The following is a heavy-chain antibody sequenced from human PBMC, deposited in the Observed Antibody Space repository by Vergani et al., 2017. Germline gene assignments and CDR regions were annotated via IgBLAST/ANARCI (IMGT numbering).Heavy chain of an antibody. CDR3: AKGAQFLWSGYYLDY. CDR2: IKSDGSIT. Sequence: DVHLAESGGGFFQPGGSLRLSCSASGFSFNSYWMHWVRQVPGKGLLWVSRIKSDGSITAYADSVKGRFTISRDNSKNTLYLQMNSLRAEDTAVYYCAKGAQFLWSGYYLDYWGQGTLVTVSS. V-gene: IGHV3-74*03. D-gene: IGHD3-3*01. CDR1: GFSFNSYW. J-gene: IGHJ4*02.